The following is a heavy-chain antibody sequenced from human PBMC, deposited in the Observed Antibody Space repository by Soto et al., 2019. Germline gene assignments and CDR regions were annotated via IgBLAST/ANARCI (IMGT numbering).Heavy chain of an antibody. CDR2: IIPIFGTA. Sequence: SVKVSCKASGGTFSSYAISWVRQAPGQGLEWMGGIIPIFGTANYAQKFQGRVTITADESTSTAYMELSSLRSEDTAVYYCARGSHYYDSSGTSSGAFDIWRQRTMVTVSS. V-gene: IGHV1-69*13. D-gene: IGHD3-22*01. CDR1: GGTFSSYA. CDR3: ARGSHYYDSSGTSSGAFDI. J-gene: IGHJ3*02.